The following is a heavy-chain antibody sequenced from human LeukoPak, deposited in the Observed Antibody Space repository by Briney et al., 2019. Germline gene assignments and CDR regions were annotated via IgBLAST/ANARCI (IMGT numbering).Heavy chain of an antibody. D-gene: IGHD3-22*01. CDR2: IIPIFGTA. CDR3: ARGQINYDSSGYYYGYFQH. J-gene: IGHJ1*01. V-gene: IGHV1-69*05. Sequence: SVKVSCKASGGTFSSYAISWVRQAPGQGLEWMGGIIPIFGTANYAQKFQGRVTITTDESTSTAYMELSSLRSEDTAVYYCARGQINYDSSGYYYGYFQHWGQGALVTVSS. CDR1: GGTFSSYA.